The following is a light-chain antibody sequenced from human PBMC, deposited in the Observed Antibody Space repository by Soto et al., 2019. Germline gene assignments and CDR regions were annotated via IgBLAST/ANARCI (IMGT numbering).Light chain of an antibody. V-gene: IGKV3-20*01. CDR2: GAA. CDR3: QHYDSSVWR. Sequence: EIVLTQSPGTLSLSPGDRATLSCRASQSVSGTNLAWYQQKPGQPPRLLIYGAASRATGIPDRFSGSGSGTDFILTISRLESEDFAVYYCQHYDSSVWRFGQGTQVEVK. J-gene: IGKJ1*01. CDR1: QSVSGTN.